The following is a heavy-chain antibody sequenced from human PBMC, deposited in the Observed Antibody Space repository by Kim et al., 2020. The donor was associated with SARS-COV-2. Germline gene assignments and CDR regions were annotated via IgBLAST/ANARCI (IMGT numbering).Heavy chain of an antibody. J-gene: IGHJ1*01. Sequence: GGSLRLSCAASGFTFNNYAMSWVRQAPGKGLEWVSGIRGSGDRPTYADSVKGRFTISRDNSKNTLYLQMDRLRADDTALYYCAKVSSGSSGWFEYFQHWGQGTLVPVSS. CDR1: GFTFNNYA. CDR2: IRGSGDRP. V-gene: IGHV3-23*01. CDR3: AKVSSGSSGWFEYFQH. D-gene: IGHD6-19*01.